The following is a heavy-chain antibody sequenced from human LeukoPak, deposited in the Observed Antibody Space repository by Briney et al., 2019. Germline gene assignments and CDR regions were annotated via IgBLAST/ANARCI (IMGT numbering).Heavy chain of an antibody. J-gene: IGHJ5*02. CDR1: GGSISSGDYD. CDR2: IYYSGST. Sequence: SETLSLTCTVSGGSISSGDYDWSWIRQPPGKGLEWIGYIYYSGSTYYNPSLKSRVTISVDTSKNQFSLKLSSVTAADTAVYYCARAEGGIDCSSTSCPFDPWGQGTLVTVSS. CDR3: ARAEGGIDCSSTSCPFDP. D-gene: IGHD2-2*01. V-gene: IGHV4-30-4*01.